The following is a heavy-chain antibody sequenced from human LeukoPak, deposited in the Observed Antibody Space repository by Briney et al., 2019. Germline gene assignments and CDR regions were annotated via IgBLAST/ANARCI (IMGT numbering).Heavy chain of an antibody. J-gene: IGHJ4*02. D-gene: IGHD3-22*01. Sequence: NPSETLSLTCTVSGGSISSGSYYWSWIRQPAGKGLEWIGRIYTSGSTNDNPALKIRFTISVDTSKNQFSLKLSSVTAADTAVYYCERVADYYESSGYYDYWGQGTLVTVSS. CDR3: ERVADYYESSGYYDY. V-gene: IGHV4-61*02. CDR2: IYTSGST. CDR1: GGSISSGSYY.